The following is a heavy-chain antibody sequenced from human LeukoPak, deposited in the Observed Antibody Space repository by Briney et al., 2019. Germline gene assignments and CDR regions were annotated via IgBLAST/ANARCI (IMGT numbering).Heavy chain of an antibody. CDR3: ARDTAAAEIWYYFDY. CDR2: INWNGGST. Sequence: GGSLRLSCAASGFTFDDYGMSWVRQAPGKGREWVSGINWNGGSTGYADSVKGRFTISRDNAKNSLYLQMNSLRAEDAALYYCARDTAAAEIWYYFDYWGQGTLVTVSS. V-gene: IGHV3-20*04. J-gene: IGHJ4*02. D-gene: IGHD6-13*01. CDR1: GFTFDDYG.